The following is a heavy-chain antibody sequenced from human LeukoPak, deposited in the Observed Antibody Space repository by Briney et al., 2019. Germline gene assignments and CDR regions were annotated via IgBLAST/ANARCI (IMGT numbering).Heavy chain of an antibody. D-gene: IGHD2-15*01. CDR3: AKDWGYCSGGRCYSGWFDP. V-gene: IGHV3-23*01. CDR1: GFPFSSYA. J-gene: IGHJ5*02. Sequence: PGGPLILSCAAHGFPFSSYAMSWVRQAPGKGLEWVSGFSGSCVSTYYADSVKGRFNISRDSSKNSLYLKMNSLRAEDTAVYYCAKDWGYCSGGRCYSGWFDPWGQGTLVTVSS. CDR2: FSGSCVST.